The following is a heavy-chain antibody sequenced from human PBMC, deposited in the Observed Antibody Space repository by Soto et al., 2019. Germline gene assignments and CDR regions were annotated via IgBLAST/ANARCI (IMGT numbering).Heavy chain of an antibody. Sequence: QVQLQESGPGLVKPSETLSLTCTVSGGSISSYYWSWIRQPAGKGLEWIGRIYTSGSTNYNPSLKSRVTMSVDTSKNQLSLKLSSVTAADTAVDYCARDGEDSGYNYGSLDYWGQGTLVTVSS. CDR2: IYTSGST. D-gene: IGHD5-12*01. J-gene: IGHJ4*02. CDR3: ARDGEDSGYNYGSLDY. CDR1: GGSISSYY. V-gene: IGHV4-4*07.